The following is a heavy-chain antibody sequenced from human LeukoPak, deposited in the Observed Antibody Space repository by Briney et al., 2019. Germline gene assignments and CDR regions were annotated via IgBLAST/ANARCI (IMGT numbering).Heavy chain of an antibody. CDR3: ARGGWHYVFNY. CDR1: GFTFSSYE. V-gene: IGHV3-48*03. J-gene: IGHJ4*02. CDR2: ISSSGSTI. D-gene: IGHD6-19*01. Sequence: GGSLRLSCAASGFTFSSYEMNWVRQAPGKGLEWVSYISSSGSTIYYADSVKGRFTISRDNAKNSLYLQMNSLRAEGTAVYYCARGGWHYVFNYWGQGTLVTVSS.